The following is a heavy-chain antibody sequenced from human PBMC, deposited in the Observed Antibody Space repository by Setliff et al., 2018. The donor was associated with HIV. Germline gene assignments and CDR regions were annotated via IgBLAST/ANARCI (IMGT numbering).Heavy chain of an antibody. CDR3: ARGHGVYSGSYLAVYFDY. V-gene: IGHV4-34*01. CDR1: GGSFSAYR. Sequence: PSETLSLTCAVYGGSFSAYRWSWIRQPPGKGLEWIGEINHSGSSNYSPSLKSRVTISVDMSKNQVSLKVSSVTAADTAVYYCARGHGVYSGSYLAVYFDYWGQGTLVTVSS. J-gene: IGHJ4*02. D-gene: IGHD1-26*01. CDR2: INHSGSS.